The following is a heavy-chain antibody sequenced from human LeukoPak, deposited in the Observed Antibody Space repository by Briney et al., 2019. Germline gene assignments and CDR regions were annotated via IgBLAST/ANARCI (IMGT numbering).Heavy chain of an antibody. CDR2: IKQDGSEK. CDR1: GFTFSSYW. V-gene: IGHV3-7*01. CDR3: ARDYSSGWYVNY. D-gene: IGHD6-19*01. Sequence: GGSLRLSCAAAGFTFSSYWMSLVRQAPGKGLEWVANIKQDGSEKSYVDSVKGRFTISRDNAKNSLYLQMNSLRAEDTAVYYCARDYSSGWYVNYWGQGTLVTVSS. J-gene: IGHJ4*02.